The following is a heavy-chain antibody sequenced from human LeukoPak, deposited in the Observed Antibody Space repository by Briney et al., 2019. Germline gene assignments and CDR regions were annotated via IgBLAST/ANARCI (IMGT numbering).Heavy chain of an antibody. CDR2: IFPILGIA. V-gene: IGHV1-69*04. CDR3: ARDGSGWYLAQYYFDY. J-gene: IGHJ4*02. D-gene: IGHD6-19*01. Sequence: ASVTVSCKASGGTFSSYAISWVRQAPGQGLEWMGRIFPILGIANYAQKFQGRVTITADKSTSTAYMELSSLRSEDTAVYYCARDGSGWYLAQYYFDYWGQGTLVTVSS. CDR1: GGTFSSYA.